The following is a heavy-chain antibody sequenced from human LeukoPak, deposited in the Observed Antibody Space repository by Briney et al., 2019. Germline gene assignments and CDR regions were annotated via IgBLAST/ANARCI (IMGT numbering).Heavy chain of an antibody. CDR3: AKNTYYYDSSGFVGY. CDR2: ISGSGGST. V-gene: IGHV3-23*01. CDR1: GFTFSSYA. D-gene: IGHD3-22*01. Sequence: TGGSLRLSCAASGFTFSSYAMSWVRQAPGKGLEWVSAISGSGGSTYYADSVKGRFTISRDNSKNTLYLQMNSLRAEDTAVYYCAKNTYYYDSSGFVGYWGQGTLVTVSS. J-gene: IGHJ4*02.